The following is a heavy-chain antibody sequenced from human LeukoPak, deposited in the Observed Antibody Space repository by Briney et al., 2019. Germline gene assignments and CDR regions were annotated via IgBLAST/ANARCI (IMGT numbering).Heavy chain of an antibody. V-gene: IGHV3-30-3*01. CDR2: ISYDGSNK. J-gene: IGHJ4*02. Sequence: GGSLRLSCAASGFTFSSYAMYWVRQAPGKGLEWVAVISYDGSNKYYADSVKGRFTISRDNSKNTLYLQMNSLRAEDTAVYYCARGGGSSDSFRGYFDYWGQGTLVTVSS. CDR3: ARGGGSSDSFRGYFDY. D-gene: IGHD3-16*01. CDR1: GFTFSSYA.